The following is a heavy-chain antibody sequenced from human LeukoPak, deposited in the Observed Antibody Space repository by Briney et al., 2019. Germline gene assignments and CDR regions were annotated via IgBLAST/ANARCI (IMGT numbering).Heavy chain of an antibody. Sequence: PGGSLRLSCAASGFTVSGNYMSWVRQAPGKGLEWIGYIYYSGSTNYNPSLKSRVTISVDTSKNQFSLKLSSVTAADTAVYYCARDTGRFDYWGQGTLVTVSS. J-gene: IGHJ4*02. V-gene: IGHV4-59*02. CDR3: ARDTGRFDY. CDR1: GFTVSGNY. D-gene: IGHD1-14*01. CDR2: IYYSGST.